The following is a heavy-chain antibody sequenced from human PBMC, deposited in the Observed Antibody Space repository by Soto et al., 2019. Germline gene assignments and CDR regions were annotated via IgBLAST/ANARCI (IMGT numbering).Heavy chain of an antibody. Sequence: GGSLRLSCAVSGFSFGSYWMSWVRQAPGKGLEWLASIKDDGSERYYLDSVKGRFTISRDNAKDSLSLQMNSLRGEDTAFYYCARDVGPVTIFGEALSGYFDFWGQGTLVTVS. CDR2: IKDDGSER. J-gene: IGHJ4*02. D-gene: IGHD3-3*01. CDR3: ARDVGPVTIFGEALSGYFDF. CDR1: GFSFGSYW. V-gene: IGHV3-7*03.